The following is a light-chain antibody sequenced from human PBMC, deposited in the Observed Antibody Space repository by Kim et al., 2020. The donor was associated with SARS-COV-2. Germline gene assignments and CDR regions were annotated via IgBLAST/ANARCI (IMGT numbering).Light chain of an antibody. CDR1: SSDVGDYNY. Sequence: QSVVTQPPSASGSPGQSVTISCTGTSSDVGDYNYVSWYQQHPGRVPKLMIYEVSQRPSGVPDRFSGSKSGNTASLTVSGLQAEDEAEYYCSSYAGSYNVLFGGGTKLTVL. CDR3: SSYAGSYNVL. J-gene: IGLJ2*01. V-gene: IGLV2-8*01. CDR2: EVS.